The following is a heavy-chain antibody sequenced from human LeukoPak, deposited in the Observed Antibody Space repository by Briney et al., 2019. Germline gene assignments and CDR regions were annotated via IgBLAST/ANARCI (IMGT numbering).Heavy chain of an antibody. D-gene: IGHD3-9*01. CDR3: ARAQTPHYYDILTGSSYYYMDV. V-gene: IGHV1-18*01. Sequence: ASVKVSCKASGYTFTSYGISWVRQAPGQGLEWMGWISAYNGNTNYAQKLQGRVTMTTDTSTSTAYMELRSLRSDDTAVYYCARAQTPHYYDILTGSSYYYMDVWGKGTTVTISS. CDR1: GYTFTSYG. J-gene: IGHJ6*03. CDR2: ISAYNGNT.